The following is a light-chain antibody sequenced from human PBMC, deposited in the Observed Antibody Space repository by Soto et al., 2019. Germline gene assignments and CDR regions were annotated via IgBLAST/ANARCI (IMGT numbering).Light chain of an antibody. V-gene: IGKV1-5*01. Sequence: DIEITQSPSTLSASVGDRVTMPCRASQSISSWLAWYQQKPGKAPKLLIYDASSLESGVPSRFSGSGSGTEFTLTISSLQPDDFANYYCQQYNSYYTWTFGQGTKVDIK. CDR2: DAS. CDR3: QQYNSYYTWT. CDR1: QSISSW. J-gene: IGKJ1*01.